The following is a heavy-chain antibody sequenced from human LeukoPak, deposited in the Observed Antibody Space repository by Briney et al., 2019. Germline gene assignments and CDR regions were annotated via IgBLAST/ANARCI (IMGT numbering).Heavy chain of an antibody. D-gene: IGHD1-1*01. CDR2: ISGSGDTT. CDR3: AKGLERESRLDS. V-gene: IGHV3-23*01. J-gene: IGHJ4*02. CDR1: GFTFDDYG. Sequence: GGSLRLSCAASGFTFDDYGMSWVRQAPGKGLEWVSGISGSGDTTYYADSVRGRFTISSDIFKNTLYLQMNGLRADDTALYYCAKGLERESRLDSWGQGTLVTVSS.